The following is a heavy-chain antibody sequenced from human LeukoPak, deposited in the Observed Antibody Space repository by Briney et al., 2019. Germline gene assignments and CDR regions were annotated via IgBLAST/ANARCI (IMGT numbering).Heavy chain of an antibody. Sequence: GASVKVSCKASGYTFTSYYMHWVRQAPVQGLEWMGIINPSGGSTSYAQKFQGRVTMTRDTSTSTVYMELSSLRSEDTAVYYCARDPSEYYYDSSGYSPPDYWGQGTLVTVSS. V-gene: IGHV1-46*01. CDR3: ARDPSEYYYDSSGYSPPDY. D-gene: IGHD3-22*01. CDR1: GYTFTSYY. J-gene: IGHJ4*02. CDR2: INPSGGST.